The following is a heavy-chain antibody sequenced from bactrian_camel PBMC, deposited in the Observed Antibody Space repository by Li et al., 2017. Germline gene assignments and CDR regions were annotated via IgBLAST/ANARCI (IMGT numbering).Heavy chain of an antibody. V-gene: IGHV3S1*01. CDR3: AADLGWCGSRPLQREFRN. Sequence: HVQLVESGGGSVQTGGSLRLSCAPGPWYITNYCLGWFRQVPGKQREGVASIHTEPGTTYYADSVKGRFTISHVNANNTLHLQMNSLKPEDSAVYYCAADLGWCGSRPLQREFRNWGQGTQVTVS. CDR2: IHTEPGTT. J-gene: IGHJ4*01. D-gene: IGHD2*01. CDR1: PWYITNYC.